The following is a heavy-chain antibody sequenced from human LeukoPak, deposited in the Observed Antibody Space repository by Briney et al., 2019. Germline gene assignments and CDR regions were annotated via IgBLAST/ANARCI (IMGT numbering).Heavy chain of an antibody. D-gene: IGHD3-10*01. V-gene: IGHV1-46*01. CDR2: INPSGGST. CDR1: GYTFTSYY. J-gene: IGHJ6*03. Sequence: ASVKVSCKAPGYTFTSYYMHWVRQAPGQGLEWMGIINPSGGSTSYAQKFQGRVTMTRDMSTSTVYMELSSLRSEDTAVYYCARNMVRGGAPLGYYMDVWGKGTTVTVSS. CDR3: ARNMVRGGAPLGYYMDV.